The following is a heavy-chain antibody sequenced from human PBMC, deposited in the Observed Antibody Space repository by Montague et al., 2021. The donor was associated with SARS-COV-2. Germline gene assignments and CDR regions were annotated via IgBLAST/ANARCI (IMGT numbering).Heavy chain of an antibody. Sequence: SETLSLTCAVSGDSINNNNWWSWVRQSPGKGLEWIGEIHQTGATNYNPSLKSRVTMSLDKSNNRFSLILTSVTAADTAVYYCARLILVTSGGLSVSQYLDYWGRGTPVTVSS. D-gene: IGHD3-16*01. J-gene: IGHJ4*02. CDR3: ARLILVTSGGLSVSQYLDY. V-gene: IGHV4-4*02. CDR1: GDSINNNNW. CDR2: IHQTGAT.